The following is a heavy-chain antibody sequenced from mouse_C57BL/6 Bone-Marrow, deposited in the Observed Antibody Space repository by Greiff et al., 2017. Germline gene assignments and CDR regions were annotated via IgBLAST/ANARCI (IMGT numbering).Heavy chain of an antibody. D-gene: IGHD1-1*01. V-gene: IGHV1-69*01. CDR1: GYTFTSYW. CDR2: IDPSDSYT. J-gene: IGHJ2*01. CDR3: ARSDYYGSSPGY. Sequence: QVQLQQPGAELVMPGASVKLSCKASGYTFTSYWMHWVKQRPGQGLEWIGEIDPSDSYTNYNQKFKGKSTLTVDKSSSTAYMQLSSLTSEDSAVYYCARSDYYGSSPGYWGQGTTLTGSS.